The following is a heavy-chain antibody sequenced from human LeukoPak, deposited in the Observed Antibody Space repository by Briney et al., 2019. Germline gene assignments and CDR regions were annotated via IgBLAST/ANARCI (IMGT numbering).Heavy chain of an antibody. J-gene: IGHJ4*02. CDR1: GFTFSDYY. CDR3: ARDKGVVPAATSFDY. CDR2: ISSSGSTI. Sequence: GGSLRLSCAASGFTFSDYYMSWIRQAPGKGLEWVLYISSSGSTIYYADSVKGRFTISRDNAKNSLYLQMNSLRAEDTAVYYCARDKGVVPAATSFDYWGQGTLVTVSS. D-gene: IGHD2-2*01. V-gene: IGHV3-11*04.